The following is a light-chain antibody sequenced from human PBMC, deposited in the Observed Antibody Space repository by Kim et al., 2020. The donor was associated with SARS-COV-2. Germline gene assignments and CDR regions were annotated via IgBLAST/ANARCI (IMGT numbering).Light chain of an antibody. CDR3: CSYAGSYTYV. J-gene: IGLJ1*01. CDR1: SSDVGGYNY. CDR2: DVS. V-gene: IGLV2-11*01. Sequence: GQSVTISCTGTSSDVGGYNYVSWYKQHPGKAPKLMIYDVSKRPSGVPDRFSGSKSGNTASLTISGLQAEDEADYYCCSYAGSYTYVFGTGTKVTVL.